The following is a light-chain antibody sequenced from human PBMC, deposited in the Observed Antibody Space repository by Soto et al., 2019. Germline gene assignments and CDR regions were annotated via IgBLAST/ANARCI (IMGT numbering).Light chain of an antibody. CDR2: DTS. Sequence: EIVMTQSPATLSVSPGERATLSCGASQTIGSNSAWYQQKPGQAPRLLIYDTSTWAAGIPDRFSGSGSGTHFTLTINNLQSEDSAVYYCHQYNNWPRTFGQGTKVEI. V-gene: IGKV3-15*01. CDR1: QTIGSN. CDR3: HQYNNWPRT. J-gene: IGKJ1*01.